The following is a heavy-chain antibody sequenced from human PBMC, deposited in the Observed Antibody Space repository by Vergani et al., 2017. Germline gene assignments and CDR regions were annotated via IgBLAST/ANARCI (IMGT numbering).Heavy chain of an antibody. CDR3: ARTSNYYGSGKFDY. J-gene: IGHJ4*02. CDR2: INHSGST. CDR1: GWSFSGYY. Sequence: QVQLQQWGAGLLKPSETLSLTCAVYGWSFSGYYWSWIRQPPGKGLEWIGEINHSGSTNYNPSLKSRVTISVDTSKNQFSLKLSSVTAADTAVYYCARTSNYYGSGKFDYWGQGTLVTVSS. D-gene: IGHD3-10*01. V-gene: IGHV4-34*01.